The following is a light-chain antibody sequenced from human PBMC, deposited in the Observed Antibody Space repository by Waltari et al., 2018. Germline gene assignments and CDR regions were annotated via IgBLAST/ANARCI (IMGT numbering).Light chain of an antibody. Sequence: EIVLTQSPGTLSLSPGERATLSCRASQSVSRNFVAWYQQKPGQAPRLRIYDTSSRASGIPGRFSGSGSGTDFTLTISSLEPEDIGTFYCQQYGNTPRTFGQGTKVEIK. CDR3: QQYGNTPRT. V-gene: IGKV3-20*01. CDR1: QSVSRNF. J-gene: IGKJ1*01. CDR2: DTS.